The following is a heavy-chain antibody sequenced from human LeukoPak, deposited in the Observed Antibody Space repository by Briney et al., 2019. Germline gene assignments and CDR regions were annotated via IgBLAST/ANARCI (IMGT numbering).Heavy chain of an antibody. Sequence: PSETLSLTCTVSGGSISSSSYYWGWIRQPPGKGLEWIGSIYYSGSTHYNPSLKGRVTISVDTSKNEFSLKLSSVTAADTAVYYCARNNTLMMYPRGGEDKGFDYWGQGTLVTVSS. D-gene: IGHD2-8*01. CDR3: ARNNTLMMYPRGGEDKGFDY. CDR2: IYYSGST. CDR1: GGSISSSSYY. V-gene: IGHV4-39*01. J-gene: IGHJ4*02.